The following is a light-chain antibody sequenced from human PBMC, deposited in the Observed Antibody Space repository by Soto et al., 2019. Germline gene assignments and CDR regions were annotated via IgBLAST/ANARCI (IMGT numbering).Light chain of an antibody. V-gene: IGKV1-5*01. CDR1: QSISGW. J-gene: IGKJ5*01. Sequence: DIQMTQSPSTLSASVGDRVTITCRASQSISGWLAWYQQRPGKAPNLLIYDASSLESGVPSRFSGSGSVTEFTLTISSLQPDDFATYYCQQYSTYSITFGQGTRLEIK. CDR2: DAS. CDR3: QQYSTYSIT.